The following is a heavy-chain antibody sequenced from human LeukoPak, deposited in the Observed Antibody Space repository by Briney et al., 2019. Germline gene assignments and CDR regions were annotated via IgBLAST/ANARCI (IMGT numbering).Heavy chain of an antibody. CDR2: INPSGGST. Sequence: ASVKVSCKASGYTFTSYYMHWVRQAPGQGLEWMGIINPSGGSTSYAQKFQGRVTMTRDTSTSTVYMELSSLRSEDTAVYYCARLVGRSWSGRYNWFDPWGQGTLVTVSS. CDR1: GYTFTSYY. J-gene: IGHJ5*02. CDR3: ARLVGRSWSGRYNWFDP. D-gene: IGHD3-3*01. V-gene: IGHV1-46*01.